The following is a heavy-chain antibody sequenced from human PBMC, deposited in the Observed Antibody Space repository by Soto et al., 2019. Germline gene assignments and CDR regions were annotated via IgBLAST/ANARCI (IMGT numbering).Heavy chain of an antibody. CDR1: GFTFSTYS. V-gene: IGHV3-48*02. CDR3: AREFCNSNSCYMSHYYGMDV. J-gene: IGHJ6*02. CDR2: ISSSSSTI. Sequence: EVQLVESGGGLVQPGGSLRLSCAASGFTFSTYSMNWVRQAPGKGLEWVSYISSSSSTIYYADSMKGRFTISRDNAKNSLYLQVNSLRDEDTAVYYCAREFCNSNSCYMSHYYGMDVWGQGTTVTVSS. D-gene: IGHD2-2*02.